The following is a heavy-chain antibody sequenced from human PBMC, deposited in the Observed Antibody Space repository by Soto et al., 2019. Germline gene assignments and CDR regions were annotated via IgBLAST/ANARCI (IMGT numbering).Heavy chain of an antibody. CDR2: IYSGGRT. V-gene: IGHV3-53*01. CDR1: GFTVISNY. D-gene: IGHD5-18*01. CDR3: GRGYSYDYYGMDV. Sequence: WGSLRLSCAASGFTVISNYIIFFRHAPGKGLEWVSVIYSGGRTYYADSVKGRFTISRDSSKNTVYLQMNSLRVEDTAVYYCGRGYSYDYYGMDVWGQGTTATVSS. J-gene: IGHJ6*02.